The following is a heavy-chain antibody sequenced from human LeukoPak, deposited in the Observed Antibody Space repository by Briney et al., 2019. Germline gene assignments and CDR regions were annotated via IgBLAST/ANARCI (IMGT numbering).Heavy chain of an antibody. Sequence: SETLSLTCTVSGGSISSSSYYWGWIRQPPGKGLEWIGYIYYSGSTNYNPSLKSRVTISVDTSKNQFSLKLSSVTAADTAVYYCASSSWYYFDYWGQGTLVTVSS. CDR3: ASSSWYYFDY. CDR2: IYYSGST. CDR1: GGSISSSSYY. J-gene: IGHJ4*02. V-gene: IGHV4-61*05. D-gene: IGHD6-13*01.